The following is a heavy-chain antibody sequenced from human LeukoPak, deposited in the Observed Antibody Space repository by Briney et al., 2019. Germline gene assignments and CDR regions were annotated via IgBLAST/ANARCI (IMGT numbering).Heavy chain of an antibody. CDR2: IIPICGTA. CDR3: ARDDIAARPLDY. Sequence: ASVKVSCKASGRTFSTYTISWVRQAPGQGLEWMGGIIPICGTANYAQNFQGRVTITADKSTSTAYMELSSLRSEDTAVYYCARDDIAARPLDYWGQGTLVTVSS. V-gene: IGHV1-69*06. CDR1: GRTFSTYT. J-gene: IGHJ4*02. D-gene: IGHD6-6*01.